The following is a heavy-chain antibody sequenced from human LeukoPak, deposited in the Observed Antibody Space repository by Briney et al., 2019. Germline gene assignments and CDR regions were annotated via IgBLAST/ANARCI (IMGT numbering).Heavy chain of an antibody. Sequence: GASVKVSCKASGYTFTGHYVHWVRQAPGQGLEWMGWINLNNGGTNFPQNFQDRVTMTRDTSIGAAHLELSRLRFDDTAVYYCAATASLDYYDRSGYHYWGQGTLVTVSS. J-gene: IGHJ4*02. CDR3: AATASLDYYDRSGYHY. CDR2: INLNNGGT. CDR1: GYTFTGHY. V-gene: IGHV1-2*02. D-gene: IGHD3-22*01.